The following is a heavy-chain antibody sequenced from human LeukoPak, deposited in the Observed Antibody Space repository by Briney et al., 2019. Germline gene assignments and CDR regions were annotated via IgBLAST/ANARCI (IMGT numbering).Heavy chain of an antibody. V-gene: IGHV3-21*01. Sequence: GGSLRLSRAASGFTFSSYSMNWVRQAPGKGLEWVSSISSSSSYIYYADSVKGRFTISRDNAKNSLYLQMNSLRAEDTAVYYCARDRETDYYGMDVWGQGTTVTVSS. D-gene: IGHD5-24*01. CDR2: ISSSSSYI. J-gene: IGHJ6*02. CDR3: ARDRETDYYGMDV. CDR1: GFTFSSYS.